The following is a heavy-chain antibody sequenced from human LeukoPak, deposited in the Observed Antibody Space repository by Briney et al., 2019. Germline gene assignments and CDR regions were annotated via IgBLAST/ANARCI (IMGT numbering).Heavy chain of an antibody. D-gene: IGHD2-15*01. J-gene: IGHJ4*02. Sequence: GASVKVSCKASGYTFTSYYMHWVRQAPGQGLEWMGKINPSGGSTSYAQKFQGRVTMTRDMSTSTVYMELSSLRSEDTAVYYCARVGYCSGGSCYASLFDYWGQGTLVTVSS. CDR3: ARVGYCSGGSCYASLFDY. CDR2: INPSGGST. CDR1: GYTFTSYY. V-gene: IGHV1-46*01.